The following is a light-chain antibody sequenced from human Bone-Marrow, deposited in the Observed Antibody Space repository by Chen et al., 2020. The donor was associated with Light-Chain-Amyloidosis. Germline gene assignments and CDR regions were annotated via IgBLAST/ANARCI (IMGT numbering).Light chain of an antibody. V-gene: IGLV3-25*03. Sequence: SYELTQPPSVSVSPGQTARITCSGDDLPTKYAYWYQQKPGQAPVLVIHRDTERPSGISERFSGSSSGTTATLTISGVQAEDGTAYRWQSADSSGTYEVICGGGTQLTVL. CDR2: RDT. J-gene: IGLJ2*01. CDR1: DLPTKY. CDR3: QSADSSGTYEVI.